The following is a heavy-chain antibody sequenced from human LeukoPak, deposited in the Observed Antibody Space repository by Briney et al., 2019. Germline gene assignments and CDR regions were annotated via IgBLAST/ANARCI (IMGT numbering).Heavy chain of an antibody. D-gene: IGHD6-13*01. CDR3: ARGPGGSSSWYEGLGYYYYYMDV. J-gene: IGHJ6*03. CDR1: GGTFSSYA. V-gene: IGHV1-69*06. Sequence: GASVKVSCKASGGTFSSYAISWVRQAPGQGLEWMGGIIPIFGTANYAQKFQGRVTITADKSTSTAYMELSSLRSEDTAVYYCARGPGGSSSWYEGLGYYYYYMDVWGKGTTVTVSS. CDR2: IIPIFGTA.